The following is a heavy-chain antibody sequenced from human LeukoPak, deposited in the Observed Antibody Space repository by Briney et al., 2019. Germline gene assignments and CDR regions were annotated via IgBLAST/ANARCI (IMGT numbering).Heavy chain of an antibody. Sequence: GGSLRLSCAASGFTFSSYGMHWVRQAPGKGLEWVAFIRYDGSNKYYADSVKGRFTISRDNSKNTLYLQMNSLRADDTAVYYCAKALVVVADLLDYWGQGTLVTVSS. D-gene: IGHD3-22*01. V-gene: IGHV3-30*02. CDR2: IRYDGSNK. CDR3: AKALVVVADLLDY. J-gene: IGHJ4*02. CDR1: GFTFSSYG.